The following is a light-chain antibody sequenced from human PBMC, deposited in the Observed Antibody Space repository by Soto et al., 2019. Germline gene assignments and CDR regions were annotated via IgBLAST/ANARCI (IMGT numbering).Light chain of an antibody. J-gene: IGKJ4*01. CDR2: GAS. V-gene: IGKV3-15*01. CDR3: QQYNNWPPLPGRPLT. CDR1: QSVSSN. Sequence: EIEMTQSPATLSVSPGERATLSCRASQSVSSNLAWYQQKPGQAPRLLIYGASTRATGIPARFSGSGSGTEFTLTISSLQSEDFAVYYCQQYNNWPPLPGRPLTFGGGTKVEIK.